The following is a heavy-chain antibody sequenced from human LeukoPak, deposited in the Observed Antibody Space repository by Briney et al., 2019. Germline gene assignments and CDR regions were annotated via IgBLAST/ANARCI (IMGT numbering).Heavy chain of an antibody. CDR2: ISSSSSYI. V-gene: IGHV3-21*01. Sequence: PGGSLRLSCAASGFTFSSYSMNWVRQAPGKGLEWVSSISSSSSYIYYADSVKGRFTVSRDNAKSSLYLEMNSLRAEDTAVYYCARRTAAGPFDYWGQGTLVTVSS. CDR3: ARRTAAGPFDY. J-gene: IGHJ4*02. D-gene: IGHD6-13*01. CDR1: GFTFSSYS.